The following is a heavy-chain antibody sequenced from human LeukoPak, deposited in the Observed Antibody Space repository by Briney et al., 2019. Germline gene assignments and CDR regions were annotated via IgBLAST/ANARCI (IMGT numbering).Heavy chain of an antibody. CDR1: GYTLTELS. J-gene: IGHJ4*02. D-gene: IGHD3-3*01. CDR2: FDTEDGET. CDR3: ATRSGTIFGVVIPFDY. V-gene: IGHV1-24*01. Sequence: ASVKVSCKVSGYTLTELSIHWVRQAPGKGLEWMGGFDTEDGETTYAQKFQGRVTITEDTSTDTAYMELSSLRSEDTAVYYCATRSGTIFGVVIPFDYWGQGTLVTVSS.